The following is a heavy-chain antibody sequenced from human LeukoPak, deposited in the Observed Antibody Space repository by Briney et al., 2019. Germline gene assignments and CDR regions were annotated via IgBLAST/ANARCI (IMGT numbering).Heavy chain of an antibody. D-gene: IGHD3-22*01. Sequence: GGSLRLSCAASGFTFSSYAMSWVRQAPGKGLEWVSGISGSGGSTYYADSVKGRFTISRDNSKNTLYVQMSSLRAEDTAVYHCAKSAYYYDSSGFYWVDFWGRGTLVTVSS. CDR3: AKSAYYYDSSGFYWVDF. J-gene: IGHJ4*02. CDR1: GFTFSSYA. V-gene: IGHV3-23*01. CDR2: ISGSGGST.